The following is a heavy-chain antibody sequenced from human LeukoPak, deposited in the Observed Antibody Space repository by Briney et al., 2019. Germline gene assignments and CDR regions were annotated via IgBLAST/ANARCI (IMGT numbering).Heavy chain of an antibody. CDR1: GFTFSSYA. CDR3: ARAATTGLYYYYYGMDV. V-gene: IGHV3-30-3*02. Sequence: PGRSLRLSCAASGFTFSSYAMQWVRQAPGKGLEWVAVISYDGSNKYYADSVKGRFTISRDNSKNTLYLQMNSLRAEDTAVYYCARAATTGLYYYYYGMDVWGQGTTVTVSS. CDR2: ISYDGSNK. D-gene: IGHD6-25*01. J-gene: IGHJ6*02.